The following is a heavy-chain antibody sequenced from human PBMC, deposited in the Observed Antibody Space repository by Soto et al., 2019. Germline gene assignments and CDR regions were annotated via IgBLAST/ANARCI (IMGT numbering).Heavy chain of an antibody. V-gene: IGHV4-4*02. CDR2: IYHSGNT. CDR3: AVAGRGDCSGGSCYSGLYGMDV. D-gene: IGHD2-15*01. J-gene: IGHJ6*02. CDR1: GGSISSTNW. Sequence: QVQLQESGPGLVKPSGTLSLTCAVSGGSISSTNWWSWVRQPPGKGLEWIGQIYHSGNTNYNPSLKRRGTISVDKYNHRFSLKLSSVTVADTAVYYCAVAGRGDCSGGSCYSGLYGMDVWGPGTTVTVSS.